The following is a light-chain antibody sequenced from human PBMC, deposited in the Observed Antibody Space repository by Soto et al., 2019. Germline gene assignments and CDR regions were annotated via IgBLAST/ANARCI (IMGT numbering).Light chain of an antibody. V-gene: IGLV2-11*01. CDR2: DVS. CDR1: SSDVGGYSY. CDR3: CSYAGSYTWV. J-gene: IGLJ1*01. Sequence: QSVLTQPRSVSGSPGQSVTISCTGTSSDVGGYSYVSWYQQHPGKAPNLMIYDVSKRPSGVPDRFSGSKSGNTASLTISGLQAEDEADYYCCSYAGSYTWVFGTGTKVTVL.